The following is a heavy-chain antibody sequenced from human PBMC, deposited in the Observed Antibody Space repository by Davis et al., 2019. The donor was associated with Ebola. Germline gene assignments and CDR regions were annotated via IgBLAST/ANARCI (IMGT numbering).Heavy chain of an antibody. CDR3: ARREEEGNDWFDP. Sequence: MPSETLSLTCTVSGGSLNNYYWSWIRQPPGKGLEWIGHIYYRGSTNYNPSLKSRVTISVDSSKNQFSLELSSVTAADTAVYYCARREEEGNDWFDPWGQGTLVTVSS. D-gene: IGHD3-10*01. CDR2: IYYRGST. CDR1: GGSLNNYY. J-gene: IGHJ5*02. V-gene: IGHV4-59*08.